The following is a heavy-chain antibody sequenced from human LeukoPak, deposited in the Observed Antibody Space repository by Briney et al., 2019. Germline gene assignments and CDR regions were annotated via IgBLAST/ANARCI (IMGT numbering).Heavy chain of an antibody. CDR2: ISFDGSNK. J-gene: IGHJ4*02. CDR3: VKSRYSSSWYIDY. CDR1: GFTFSSYG. V-gene: IGHV3-30*18. D-gene: IGHD6-13*01. Sequence: GGSLRLSCAASGFTFSSYGMHWVRQAPGKGLEWVAVISFDGSNKYYADSVKGRFTISRDNSKNTLYLQMNSLRAEDTAVYYCVKSRYSSSWYIDYWGQGTLVAVSS.